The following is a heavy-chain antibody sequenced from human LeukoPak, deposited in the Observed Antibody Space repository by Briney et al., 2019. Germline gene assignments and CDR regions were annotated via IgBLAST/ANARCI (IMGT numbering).Heavy chain of an antibody. D-gene: IGHD6-13*01. V-gene: IGHV4-34*01. CDR2: INHSGST. CDR1: GGSFSGYY. J-gene: IGHJ6*03. CDR3: ARGYSSSWYGGYSYGFRDYYYYMDV. Sequence: MTSETLSLTCAVYGGSFSGYYWSRIRQPPGKGLEWIGEINHSGSTNYNPSLKSRVTISVDTSKNQFSLKLSSVTAADTAVYYCARGYSSSWYGGYSYGFRDYYYYMDVWGKGTTVTVSS.